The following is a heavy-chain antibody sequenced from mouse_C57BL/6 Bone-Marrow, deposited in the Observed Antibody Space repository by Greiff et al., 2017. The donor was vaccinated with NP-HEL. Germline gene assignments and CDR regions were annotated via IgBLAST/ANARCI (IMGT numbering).Heavy chain of an antibody. D-gene: IGHD3-2*02. CDR3: ARQLRLRGVWFAY. CDR1: GFTFSSYG. J-gene: IGHJ3*01. V-gene: IGHV5-6*01. Sequence: EVQLVESGGDLVKPGGSLTLSCAASGFTFSSYGMSWVRQTPDKRLEWVATISSGGSYTYYPDSVKGRFTISRDNAKNTLYLQMSSLKSEDTAMYYCARQLRLRGVWFAYWGQGTLVTVSA. CDR2: ISSGGSYT.